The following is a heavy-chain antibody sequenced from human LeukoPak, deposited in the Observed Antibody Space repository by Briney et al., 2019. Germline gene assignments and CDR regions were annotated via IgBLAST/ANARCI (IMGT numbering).Heavy chain of an antibody. CDR3: ARVSLWETRGEYFDY. D-gene: IGHD1-26*01. CDR2: IYYSGTT. CDR1: GGSISSSTYY. J-gene: IGHJ4*02. V-gene: IGHV4-39*07. Sequence: PSETLSLTCTVSGGSISSSTYYWGWIRQPPGMGLECIGSIYYSGTTYYSPSLKSRVTISVDTSKNQCSLKLASVTAADTALYYCARVSLWETRGEYFDYWGQGTLVTVSS.